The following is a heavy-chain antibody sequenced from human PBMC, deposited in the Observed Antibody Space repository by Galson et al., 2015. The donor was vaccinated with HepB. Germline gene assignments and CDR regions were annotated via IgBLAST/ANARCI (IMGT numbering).Heavy chain of an antibody. Sequence: SVKVSCKASGYTFTSYYMHWVRQAPGQGLEWMGIINPSGGSTSYAQKFQGRVTMTRDTSTSTVYMELSSLRSVDTAVYYCARGAFGGVIVILPFDYWGQGTLVTVSS. D-gene: IGHD3-16*02. CDR3: ARGAFGGVIVILPFDY. J-gene: IGHJ4*02. CDR1: GYTFTSYY. V-gene: IGHV1-46*01. CDR2: INPSGGST.